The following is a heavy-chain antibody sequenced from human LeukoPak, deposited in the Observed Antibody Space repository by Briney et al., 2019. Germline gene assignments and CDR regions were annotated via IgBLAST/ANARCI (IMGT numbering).Heavy chain of an antibody. CDR3: ARGDTSGYFDY. Sequence: SETLSLTCTVSGYSISSGYYWSWIRQPPGKGLEWIGSIYHSGSTYYNPSLKSRVTISVDTSKNQFSLKLSSVTAADTAVYYCARGDTSGYFDYWGQGTLVTVSS. CDR1: GYSISSGYY. V-gene: IGHV4-38-2*02. D-gene: IGHD6-25*01. J-gene: IGHJ4*02. CDR2: IYHSGST.